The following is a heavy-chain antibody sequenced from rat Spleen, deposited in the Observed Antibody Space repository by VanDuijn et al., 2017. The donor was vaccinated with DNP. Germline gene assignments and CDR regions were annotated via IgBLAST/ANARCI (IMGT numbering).Heavy chain of an antibody. CDR2: ISYDGRSN. CDR1: GFTFSDYY. J-gene: IGHJ2*01. D-gene: IGHD1-4*01. Sequence: EVRLVESGGGVVQPGRSLKLSCAASGFTFSDYYMAWVRQAPTKGLEWVAYISYDGRSNYRGDSVKGRFTISRDNAKSTLYLQMNSLRSEDMATYYCARHVLPLRVWDYWGQGVKVTVSS. CDR3: ARHVLPLRVWDY. V-gene: IGHV5-22*01.